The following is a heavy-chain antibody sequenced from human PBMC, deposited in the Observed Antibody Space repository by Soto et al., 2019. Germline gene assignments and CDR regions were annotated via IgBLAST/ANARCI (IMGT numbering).Heavy chain of an antibody. D-gene: IGHD1-26*01. V-gene: IGHV1-46*01. CDR1: GYTFTSYY. CDR2: INPSGDST. J-gene: IGHJ4*02. CDR3: ARDWELGY. Sequence: QVQLVQSGAEVKKPGASVKVSCKASGYTFTSYYLHWVRQAPGQGLEWMGTINPSGDSTSYAQKCQGRVTVTRDTSTSTVYMELSSLRSEDTAVYYCARDWELGYWGQGALVTFSS.